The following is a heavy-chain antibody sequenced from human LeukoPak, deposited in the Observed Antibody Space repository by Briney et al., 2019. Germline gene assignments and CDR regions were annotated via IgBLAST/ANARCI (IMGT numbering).Heavy chain of an antibody. J-gene: IGHJ4*02. V-gene: IGHV1-3*01. Sequence: ASVKVSCKASGYTFTSYGISWVRQAPGQRLEWMGWINAGNGDTKYSQKFQGRVTISRDTSASTAYMELSSLRSEDTAVYYCARVYCSSTSCQYYFDYWGQGTLVTVSS. CDR2: INAGNGDT. D-gene: IGHD2-2*01. CDR1: GYTFTSYG. CDR3: ARVYCSSTSCQYYFDY.